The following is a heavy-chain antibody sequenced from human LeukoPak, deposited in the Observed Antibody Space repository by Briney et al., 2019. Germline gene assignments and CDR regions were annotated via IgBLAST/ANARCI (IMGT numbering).Heavy chain of an antibody. Sequence: GGSLRLSCAASGCTFSSYAMSWVRQAPGKGLEWVSAISGSGGSTYYADSVKGRFTISRDNSKNTLYLQMNSLRAEDTAVYYCAKAWDIVATIAWFDYWGQGTLVTVSS. V-gene: IGHV3-23*01. J-gene: IGHJ4*02. CDR1: GCTFSSYA. CDR2: ISGSGGST. CDR3: AKAWDIVATIAWFDY. D-gene: IGHD5-12*01.